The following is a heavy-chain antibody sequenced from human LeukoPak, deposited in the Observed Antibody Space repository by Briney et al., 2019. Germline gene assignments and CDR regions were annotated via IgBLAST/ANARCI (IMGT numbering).Heavy chain of an antibody. Sequence: KPSETLSLTCTVSGGSISSYYWSWIRQPPGKGLEWIGYIYYSGSTNYNPSLKSRVTISVDTSKNQFSLKLSSVTAADTAVYYCARAYYYDSSGYYGRPDDAFDIWGQGTMVTVSS. J-gene: IGHJ3*02. CDR1: GGSISSYY. V-gene: IGHV4-59*08. D-gene: IGHD3-22*01. CDR2: IYYSGST. CDR3: ARAYYYDSSGYYGRPDDAFDI.